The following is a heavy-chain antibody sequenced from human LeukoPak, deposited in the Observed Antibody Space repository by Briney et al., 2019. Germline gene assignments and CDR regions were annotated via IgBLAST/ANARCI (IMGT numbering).Heavy chain of an antibody. CDR2: INPNSGGT. D-gene: IGHD6-6*01. V-gene: IGHV1-2*02. Sequence: ASVTVSCKASGYTFTGYYMHWVRQAPGQGLEWMGWINPNSGGTNYAQKFQGRVTMTRDTSISTAYMELSRLRSDDTAVYYCAREGGIAARRARGVDYWGQGTLVTVSS. J-gene: IGHJ4*02. CDR3: AREGGIAARRARGVDY. CDR1: GYTFTGYY.